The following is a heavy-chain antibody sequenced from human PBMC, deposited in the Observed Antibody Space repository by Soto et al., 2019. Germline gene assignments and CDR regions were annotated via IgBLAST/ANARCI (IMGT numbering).Heavy chain of an antibody. CDR2: ISSSSSTI. D-gene: IGHD3-22*01. CDR1: GFTFSSYS. Sequence: GGSLRLSCAASGFTFSSYSMTWVRQAPGKGLEWVSYISSSSSTIYYADSVKGRFTISRDNAKNSLYLQMNSLRDEDTAVYYCARDCITMIGGWCFAFDIWGQGTMVTVSS. CDR3: ARDCITMIGGWCFAFDI. J-gene: IGHJ3*02. V-gene: IGHV3-48*02.